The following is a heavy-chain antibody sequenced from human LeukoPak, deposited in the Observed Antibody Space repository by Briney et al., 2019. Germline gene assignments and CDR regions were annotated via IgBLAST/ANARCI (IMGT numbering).Heavy chain of an antibody. V-gene: IGHV1-24*01. Sequence: GASVAVSCKVSGYTLTELSIHWVRQAPGKGLEWMGGFDPEDGETIYAQKFQGRVTMTEDTSTDTAYMEVSSLRSEDTAVYSCAIGLAYGSSPGYFDYWGQGTLVTVSS. D-gene: IGHD6-6*01. J-gene: IGHJ4*02. CDR1: GYTLTELS. CDR2: FDPEDGET. CDR3: AIGLAYGSSPGYFDY.